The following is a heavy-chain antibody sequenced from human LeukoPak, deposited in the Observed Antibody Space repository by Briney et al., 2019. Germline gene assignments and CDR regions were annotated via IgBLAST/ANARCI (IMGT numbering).Heavy chain of an antibody. J-gene: IGHJ4*02. Sequence: SETLFLTCNVSGSSISNYYWSWIRQPPGKGLEWIGYVFYSAITNYNPSLKSRVTISVDTSKNQFSLKLSSVTAADTAVYYCARDRRRTSYYYDSSGYYAFDYWGQGTLVTVSS. CDR1: GSSISNYY. D-gene: IGHD3-22*01. CDR2: VFYSAIT. V-gene: IGHV4-59*12. CDR3: ARDRRRTSYYYDSSGYYAFDY.